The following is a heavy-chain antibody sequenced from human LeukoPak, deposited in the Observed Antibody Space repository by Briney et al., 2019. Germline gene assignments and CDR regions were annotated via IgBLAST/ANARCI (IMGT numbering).Heavy chain of an antibody. CDR2: ISGSGGST. CDR3: AKVSAVAATPIDY. Sequence: GGSLRLSCAASGFTFDDYGMSWVRQAPGKGLEWVSAISGSGGSTYYADSVKGRFTISRDNSKNTLYLQMNSLRAEDTAVYYCAKVSAVAATPIDYWGQGTLVTVSS. D-gene: IGHD2-15*01. J-gene: IGHJ4*02. V-gene: IGHV3-23*01. CDR1: GFTFDDYG.